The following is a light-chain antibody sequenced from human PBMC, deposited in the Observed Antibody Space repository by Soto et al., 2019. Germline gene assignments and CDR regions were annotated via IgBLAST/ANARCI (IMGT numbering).Light chain of an antibody. CDR3: TSYTSSGTLV. J-gene: IGLJ3*02. Sequence: QSALAQPASVSGSPGQSITISCTGTSSDVGGYHYVSWYQHRPGRVPKLIIYEVTNRASGVTNRFSASKSGNTASLTISGFLADDEADYYCTSYTSSGTLVFGGGTKLTVL. CDR1: SSDVGGYHY. V-gene: IGLV2-14*01. CDR2: EVT.